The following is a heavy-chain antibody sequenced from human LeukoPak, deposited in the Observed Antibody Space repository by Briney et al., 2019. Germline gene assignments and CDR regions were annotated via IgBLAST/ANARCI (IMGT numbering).Heavy chain of an antibody. D-gene: IGHD6-13*01. Sequence: PGGSLRLSCAASGLSFSSYAMTWVRQAPGKGLEWVSGISSIGGSTYYADSVKGRLTISRDNSKNTLYLQMNSLRAEDSALYYCASLYSTYYWGQGTLVTVSS. CDR3: ASLYSTYY. J-gene: IGHJ4*02. CDR1: GLSFSSYA. CDR2: ISSIGGST. V-gene: IGHV3-23*01.